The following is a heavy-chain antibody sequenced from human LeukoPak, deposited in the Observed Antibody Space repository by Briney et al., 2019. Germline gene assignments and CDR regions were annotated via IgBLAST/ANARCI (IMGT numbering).Heavy chain of an antibody. V-gene: IGHV4-4*07. CDR1: AGSISSYY. J-gene: IGHJ5*02. CDR2: IYTSGST. D-gene: IGHD3-22*01. CDR3: ARGDYYYDSSGYYRNWFDP. Sequence: PSETLSLTCTVDAGSISSYYWSWIRQPAGKGLEWIGRIYTSGSTNYNPSIKSRVTMSVDTSKNQFSLKLSSVTAADTAVYYCARGDYYYDSSGYYRNWFDPWGQGTLVTVSS.